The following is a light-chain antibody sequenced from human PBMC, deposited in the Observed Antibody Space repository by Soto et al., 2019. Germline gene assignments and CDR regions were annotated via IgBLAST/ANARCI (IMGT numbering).Light chain of an antibody. CDR2: ANT. J-gene: IGLJ3*02. CDR3: CSYAGSKTWV. Sequence: QSVLTQPPSVSGALGQRVTISCSGGSSNIGAGYDVHWYQQFPGTAPKLLIYANTNRPSGVPDRFSGSKSGNTASLTISGLQAEDEADYYCCSYAGSKTWVFGGGTKLTVL. V-gene: IGLV1-40*01. CDR1: SSNIGAGYD.